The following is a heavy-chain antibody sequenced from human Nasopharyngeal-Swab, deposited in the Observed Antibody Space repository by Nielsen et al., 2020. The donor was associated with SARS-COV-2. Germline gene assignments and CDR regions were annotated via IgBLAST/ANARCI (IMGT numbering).Heavy chain of an antibody. CDR2: IRNDGNYK. V-gene: IGHV3-30*02. CDR3: ASAHRAYGDSGYYPLDY. CDR1: GFTFRTYG. J-gene: IGHJ4*02. Sequence: GESLKISCAASGFTFRTYGMHWVRQAPGKGLEWVAFIRNDGNYKYHTDSVRGRFTISRDNAKNLLYLQMNSLRAEDTAVYYCASAHRAYGDSGYYPLDYWGKGTLVTVSS. D-gene: IGHD3-22*01.